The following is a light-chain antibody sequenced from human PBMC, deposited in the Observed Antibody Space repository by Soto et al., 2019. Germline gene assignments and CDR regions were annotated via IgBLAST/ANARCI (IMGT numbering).Light chain of an antibody. CDR1: QGISSY. V-gene: IGKV1-8*01. Sequence: ALRMTQSPSSFSPSTGDRVTITCRASQGISSYLAWYQQKPGKAPKLLIYAASTLQSGVPSRFSGSGAGTDITLTISCLQSEDFATYYCQQYYSYPFTLGQGTKLEIK. J-gene: IGKJ2*01. CDR3: QQYYSYPFT. CDR2: AAS.